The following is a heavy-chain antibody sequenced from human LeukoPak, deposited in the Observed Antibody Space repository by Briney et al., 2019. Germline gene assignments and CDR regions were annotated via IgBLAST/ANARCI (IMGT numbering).Heavy chain of an antibody. J-gene: IGHJ4*02. D-gene: IGHD6-13*01. CDR1: GFTFSNAW. CDR2: IKSKTDGGTT. CDR3: ARVGATQHLGSGWVDY. V-gene: IGHV3-15*01. Sequence: GGSLRLSCAASGFTFSNAWMSWVRQAPGKGLEWVGRIKSKTDGGTTDYAAPVKGRFTISRDDSKNTLYLQMNSLRAEDTAIYCCARVGATQHLGSGWVDYWGQGTLATVSS.